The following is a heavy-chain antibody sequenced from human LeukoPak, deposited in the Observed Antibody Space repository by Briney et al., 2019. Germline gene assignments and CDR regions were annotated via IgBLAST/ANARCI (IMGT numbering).Heavy chain of an antibody. D-gene: IGHD5-12*01. CDR2: ISAYNGNT. J-gene: IGHJ6*03. CDR3: ARVGVWGGSDLGDYYYYYYMDV. Sequence: ASVKVSCKASGYTFASYGISWVRQAPGQGLEWMGWISAYNGNTNYAQKLQGRVTMTTDTSTSTAYMELRSLRSDDTAVYYFARVGVWGGSDLGDYYYYYYMDVWGKGTTVTISS. CDR1: GYTFASYG. V-gene: IGHV1-18*01.